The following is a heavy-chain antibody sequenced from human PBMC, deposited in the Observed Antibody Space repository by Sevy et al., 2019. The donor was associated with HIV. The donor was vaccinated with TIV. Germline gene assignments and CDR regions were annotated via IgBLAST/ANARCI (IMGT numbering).Heavy chain of an antibody. J-gene: IGHJ2*01. CDR2: IYYSGST. V-gene: IGHV4-59*01. D-gene: IGHD3-3*01. CDR3: ARLSYYDFWSGYSPAWYFDL. CDR1: GGSISSYY. Sequence: SETLSLTCTVSGGSISSYYWSWIRQPPGKGLEWIGYIYYSGSTNYNPSRKSRVTISLDTSKNQFVFKLSSVTAADTAVYSCARLSYYDFWSGYSPAWYFDLWGRGTLVTVSS.